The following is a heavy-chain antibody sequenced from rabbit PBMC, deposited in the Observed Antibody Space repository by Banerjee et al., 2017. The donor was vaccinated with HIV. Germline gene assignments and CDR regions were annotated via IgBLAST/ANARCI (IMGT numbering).Heavy chain of an antibody. CDR1: GFTFSNSYW. CDR2: IYGGSGDP. V-gene: IGHV1S45*01. D-gene: IGHD6-1*01. Sequence: QQQLEESGGDLVKPEGSLTLTCTASGFTFSNSYWICWVRQAPGKGLEWIGCIYGGSGDPYYASWAKGRFTISETSSTVDLKMTSLTAADTATYFCARSGHGGYGYDLWGQGPLVTVS. CDR3: ARSGHGGYGYDL. J-gene: IGHJ3*01.